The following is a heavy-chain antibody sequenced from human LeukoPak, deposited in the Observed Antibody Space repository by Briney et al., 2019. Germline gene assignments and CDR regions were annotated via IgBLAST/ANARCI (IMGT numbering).Heavy chain of an antibody. CDR3: ARSYSSQAIDY. V-gene: IGHV1-46*01. D-gene: IGHD6-13*01. CDR2: INPSGGST. J-gene: IGHJ4*02. Sequence: ASVKVSCKASGYTFTSYYMHWVRQAPGQGLEWMGIINPSGGSTSYAQKFQGRVTMTRDTSISTAYMELSRLRSDDTAVYYCARSYSSQAIDYWGQGTLVTVSS. CDR1: GYTFTSYY.